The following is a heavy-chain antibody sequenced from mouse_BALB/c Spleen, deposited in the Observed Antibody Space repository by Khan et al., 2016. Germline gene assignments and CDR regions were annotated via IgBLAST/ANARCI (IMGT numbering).Heavy chain of an antibody. V-gene: IGHV3-2*02. Sequence: EVQLQESGPGLVKPSQSLSLTCTVTGYSITSGYGWNWIRQFPGNKLEWMGYISYSGSTNYKPSLKSRIAITRDTSKNQFFLQLNSVTTEDTATYYCARTARIKYWGQGTTLTVSS. CDR1: GYSITSGYG. CDR3: ARTARIKY. J-gene: IGHJ2*01. CDR2: ISYSGST. D-gene: IGHD1-2*01.